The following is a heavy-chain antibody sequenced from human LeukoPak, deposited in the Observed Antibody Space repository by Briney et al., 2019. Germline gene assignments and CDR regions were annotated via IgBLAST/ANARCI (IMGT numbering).Heavy chain of an antibody. CDR2: ISGSGGST. J-gene: IGHJ4*02. CDR1: GFTFSSYG. V-gene: IGHV3-23*01. D-gene: IGHD6-19*01. CDR3: TTDSSGAVAGTHFPH. Sequence: GGSLRPSCAASGFTFSSYGMSWVRQAPGKGLEWVSAISGSGGSTYYADSVKGRFTISRDNSKNTLYLQMNSLKTEDTAVYYCTTDSSGAVAGTHFPHWGQGTLVTVSS.